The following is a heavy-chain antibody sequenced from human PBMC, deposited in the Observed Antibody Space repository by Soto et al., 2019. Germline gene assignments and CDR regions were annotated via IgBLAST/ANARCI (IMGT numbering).Heavy chain of an antibody. Sequence: SETLSRTGTDCGGSISSGGYSWSWIRQLPGKGLKWIGYIYYSGSTYYNPYLKSRVTISVDTSKNQSSLKLRGVTSSGTAVYYCARDLMHKPNSAGPFEPWGQGNLGTVS. CDR1: GGSISSGGYS. D-gene: IGHD2-8*01. J-gene: IGHJ5*02. CDR2: IYYSGST. V-gene: IGHV4-31*03. CDR3: ARDLMHKPNSAGPFEP.